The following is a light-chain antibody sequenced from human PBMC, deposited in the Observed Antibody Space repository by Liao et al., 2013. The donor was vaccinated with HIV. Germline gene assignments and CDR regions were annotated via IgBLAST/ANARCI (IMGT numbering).Light chain of an antibody. CDR1: KLGDEY. Sequence: SYELTQPPSVSVSPGQTASITCSGDKLGDEYASWYQQKPGQSPVLVIYQDSKRPSGIPERFSGSNSGNTATLTISGIPAMDEADYYCQAWDSSTVVFGGGTKLTVL. CDR2: QDS. CDR3: QAWDSSTVV. V-gene: IGLV3-1*01. J-gene: IGLJ2*01.